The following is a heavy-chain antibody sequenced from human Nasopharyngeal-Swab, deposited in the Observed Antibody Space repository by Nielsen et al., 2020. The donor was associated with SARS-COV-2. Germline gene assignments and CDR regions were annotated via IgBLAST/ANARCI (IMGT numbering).Heavy chain of an antibody. V-gene: IGHV3-74*01. CDR3: TTVYEY. CDR1: GLIFTDAW. J-gene: IGHJ4*02. CDR2: TNGDGTYT. Sequence: GESLKISCAASGLIFTDAWMHWVRQAPGKGPVWVSGTNGDGTYTTYADFVKGRFTISRGNAEKTLYLQMNSLRAEGTAVYYCTTVYEYWGQGTLVTVSS. D-gene: IGHD5/OR15-5a*01.